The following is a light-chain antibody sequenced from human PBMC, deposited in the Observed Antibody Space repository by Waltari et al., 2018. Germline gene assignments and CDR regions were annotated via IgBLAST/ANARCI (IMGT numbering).Light chain of an antibody. V-gene: IGLV6-57*04. J-gene: IGLJ3*02. CDR1: GGSIASNY. Sequence: NFMLTQPHSVSESPGKTVTISCTRSGGSIASNYVQWYQQRPGSAPTTVIYEDNLRPSGVPYRFSCSVDSSSNSSSLTISGLRTDDEADYYCQSYDITNWVFGGGTKLTVL. CDR3: QSYDITNWV. CDR2: EDN.